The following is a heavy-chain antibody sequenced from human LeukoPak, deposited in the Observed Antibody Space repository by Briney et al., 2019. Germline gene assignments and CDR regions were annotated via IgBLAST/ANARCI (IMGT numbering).Heavy chain of an antibody. CDR2: NNYSGST. D-gene: IGHD2-8*01. J-gene: IGHJ4*02. CDR1: GGSISSYY. Sequence: PSETLSLTCTVSGGSISSYYWSWIRQPPGKGLEWIGYNNYSGSTNYNPSLKSRVTISVDTSKNQFSLKLTSVTAADTAVYYCAKDYGGHCTNGICSKIDYWGQGTLVTVSS. CDR3: AKDYGGHCTNGICSKIDY. V-gene: IGHV4-59*01.